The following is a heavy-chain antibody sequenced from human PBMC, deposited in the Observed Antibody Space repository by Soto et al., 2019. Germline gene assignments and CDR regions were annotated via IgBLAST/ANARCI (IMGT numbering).Heavy chain of an antibody. J-gene: IGHJ6*02. D-gene: IGHD3-3*01. CDR3: AKEVWSGPMDV. CDR1: GFTFSSYG. V-gene: IGHV3-30*18. CDR2: ISYDGSNK. Sequence: QVQLVESGGGVVQPGRSLRLSCAASGFTFSSYGMHWVRQAPGKGLEWVAVISYDGSNKYYADSVKGRFTISRDNSKNTRYLQMNSLRAEDTAVYYCAKEVWSGPMDVWGQGTTFTVSS.